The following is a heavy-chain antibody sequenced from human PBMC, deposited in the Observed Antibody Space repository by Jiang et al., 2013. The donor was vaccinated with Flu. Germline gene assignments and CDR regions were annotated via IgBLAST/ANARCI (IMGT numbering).Heavy chain of an antibody. J-gene: IGHJ4*02. CDR3: ARPFGGTSGRDY. D-gene: IGHD3-16*01. CDR1: GGSFSGYY. CDR2: INHSGST. V-gene: IGHV4-34*01. Sequence: LLKPSETLSLTCAVYGGSFSGYYWSWIRQPPGKGLEWIGEINHSGSTNYNPSLKSRVIISVDTSKNQFSLKLSSVTAADTAVYYCARPFGGTSGRDYWGQGTLVTVSS.